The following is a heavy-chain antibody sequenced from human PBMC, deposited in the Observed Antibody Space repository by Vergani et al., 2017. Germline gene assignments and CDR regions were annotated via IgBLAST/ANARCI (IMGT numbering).Heavy chain of an antibody. CDR3: ARTTVNTYGMDF. V-gene: IGHV4-31*01. CDR1: GGSISSGGYY. Sequence: QVQLQESGPGLVKPSQTLSLTCTVSGGSISSGGYYWSWIRQHTGKGLECIGYLYYSWSTYYNPSLKSLVTISVDTSKNQFSLKLSSVTAADTAVYYCARTTVNTYGMDFWGQGTTVTVSS. J-gene: IGHJ6*02. D-gene: IGHD4-17*01. CDR2: LYYSWST.